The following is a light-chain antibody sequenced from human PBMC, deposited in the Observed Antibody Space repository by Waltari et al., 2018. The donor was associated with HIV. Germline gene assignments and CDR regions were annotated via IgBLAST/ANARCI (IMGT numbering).Light chain of an antibody. Sequence: QSVLTQPASVSGSLGQSITISSTGPSTDVGGHNSVSWYQQHPGKAPKLLISDVSNRPSGVSNRFSGSKSGNTASLTISGLQAEDEADYYCSSYTANSRIFGGGTRLTVL. CDR1: STDVGGHNS. J-gene: IGLJ2*01. CDR3: SSYTANSRI. CDR2: DVS. V-gene: IGLV2-14*03.